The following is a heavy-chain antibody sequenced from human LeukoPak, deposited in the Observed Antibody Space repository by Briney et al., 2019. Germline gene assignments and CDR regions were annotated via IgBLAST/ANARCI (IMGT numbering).Heavy chain of an antibody. CDR3: ARDQQQNIVPDY. CDR2: IKQDGSEK. J-gene: IGHJ4*02. CDR1: CVTVISSG. D-gene: IGHD2/OR15-2a*01. V-gene: IGHV3-7*01. Sequence: GGGPRSSSGTVCVTVISSGLWGGRRRPAGGGGWVANIKQDGSEKYYVASVQGRFIISRDNAKNSLYLQMNSLRAEDMAVYYCARDQQQNIVPDYWGQGTLVTVSS.